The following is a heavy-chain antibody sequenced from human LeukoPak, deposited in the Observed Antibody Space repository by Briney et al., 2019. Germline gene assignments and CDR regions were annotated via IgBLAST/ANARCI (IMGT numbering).Heavy chain of an antibody. V-gene: IGHV3-21*01. Sequence: GGSLRLSCAASGFTFSSYSMNWVRQAPGKGLEWVSSISSSSSYIYYADSVKGRFTISRDNAKNSLYLQMNSLRAEDTAVYYCARRGNYYDSSGYYSWGQGTLVTVSS. D-gene: IGHD3-22*01. CDR2: ISSSSSYI. J-gene: IGHJ4*02. CDR3: ARRGNYYDSSGYYS. CDR1: GFTFSSYS.